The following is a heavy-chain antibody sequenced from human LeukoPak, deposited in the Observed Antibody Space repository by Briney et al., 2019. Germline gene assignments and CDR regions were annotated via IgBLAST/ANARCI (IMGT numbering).Heavy chain of an antibody. CDR1: GFTFSSYA. D-gene: IGHD5-18*01. CDR3: AKGFTSERGYSYGADAFDI. V-gene: IGHV3-23*01. J-gene: IGHJ3*02. Sequence: GGSLRLSCAASGFTFSSYAMSWVRQAPGKGLEWVSAISGSGGSTYYADSVKSRFTISRDNSKNTLYLQMNSLRAEDTAVYYCAKGFTSERGYSYGADAFDIWGQGTMVTVSS. CDR2: ISGSGGST.